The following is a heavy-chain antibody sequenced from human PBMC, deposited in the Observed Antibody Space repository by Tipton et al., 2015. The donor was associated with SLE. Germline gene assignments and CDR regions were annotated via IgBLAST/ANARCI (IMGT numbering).Heavy chain of an antibody. V-gene: IGHV4-38-2*01. CDR1: GDSITSDYY. D-gene: IGHD5-24*01. J-gene: IGHJ4*02. CDR2: IYHSGTT. Sequence: TLSLTCAVSGDSITSDYYWGWIRQSPGKGLEWLGTIYHSGTTYYNPSLKSRLTLSIDTSKNQFSLKLSSVTAADTAVYYCVRLELPATKADYWGPGTLVTVSS. CDR3: VRLELPATKADY.